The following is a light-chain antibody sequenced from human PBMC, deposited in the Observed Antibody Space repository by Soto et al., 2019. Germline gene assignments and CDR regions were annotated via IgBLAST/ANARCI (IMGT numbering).Light chain of an antibody. V-gene: IGLV1-40*01. CDR2: GNI. CDR1: SSNIGAGYD. J-gene: IGLJ1*01. CDR3: QSHDSSLSGDV. Sequence: QSVLTQPPSVSGAPGQRVTISCAGSSSNIGAGYDVHWYQQLPGTAPKLLIYGNINRPSGVPDRFSGSKSGTSASLAITGLQAEDEADYFCQSHDSSLSGDVFGTGTKLTVL.